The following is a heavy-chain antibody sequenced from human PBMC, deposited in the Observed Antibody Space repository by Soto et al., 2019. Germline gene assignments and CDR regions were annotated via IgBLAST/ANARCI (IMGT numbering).Heavy chain of an antibody. J-gene: IGHJ6*02. CDR3: VRFSGLDV. V-gene: IGHV3-74*01. CDR1: GFTLSSYW. Sequence: GGSLRLSCAASGFTLSSYWMYWVRQAPGKGLVWVSRIKTDASDTAYADSVEGRFTISRDNAKNTLFLQMNSLRVEDTAVYYCVRFSGLDVWGQGTTVTVSS. CDR2: IKTDASDT.